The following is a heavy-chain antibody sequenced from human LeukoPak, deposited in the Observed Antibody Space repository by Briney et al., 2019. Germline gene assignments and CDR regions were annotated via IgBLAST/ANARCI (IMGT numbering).Heavy chain of an antibody. CDR2: IRYDGSNK. D-gene: IGHD2-21*01. J-gene: IGHJ4*02. Sequence: PGGSLRLSCVASGFSFSYYGMHWVRQAPGKGLEWVAFIRYDGSNKYYADSVKGRFTISRDNSKNTLYLQMNSLRAEDTAVYYCAKSKELAYCGGDCYSPGYWGQGTLVTVSS. CDR1: GFSFSYYG. CDR3: AKSKELAYCGGDCYSPGY. V-gene: IGHV3-30*02.